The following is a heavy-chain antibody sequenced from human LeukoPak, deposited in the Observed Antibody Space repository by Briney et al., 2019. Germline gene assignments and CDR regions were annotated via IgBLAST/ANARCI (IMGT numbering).Heavy chain of an antibody. Sequence: GGSLRLSCAASGFTFSSYAMTWVRQAPGKGLEWVSAISGSGGSTYYADSVKGRFTISRDNSKNTLYLQMNSLRAEDTAVYYCAKDPIYYGSGSYYNVDWFDPWGQGTLVTVSS. CDR2: ISGSGGST. CDR3: AKDPIYYGSGSYYNVDWFDP. J-gene: IGHJ5*02. D-gene: IGHD3-10*01. CDR1: GFTFSSYA. V-gene: IGHV3-23*01.